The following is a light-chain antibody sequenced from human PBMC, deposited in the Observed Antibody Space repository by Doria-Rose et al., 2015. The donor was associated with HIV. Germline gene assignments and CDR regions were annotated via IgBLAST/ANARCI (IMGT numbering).Light chain of an antibody. Sequence: TQSPSSLSASVGDRVTITCRASQNINRLLNWYQQKPGKVPKVLIYAASSLQSGVTSRFSGSGSGTDFTLTISSLQPEDFATYYCQQSFSTPRTFGQGTKVEIK. V-gene: IGKV1-39*01. CDR2: AAS. CDR1: QNINRL. J-gene: IGKJ1*01. CDR3: QQSFSTPRT.